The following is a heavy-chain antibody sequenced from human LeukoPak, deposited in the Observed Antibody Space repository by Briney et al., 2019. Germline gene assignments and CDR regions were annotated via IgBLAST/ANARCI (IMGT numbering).Heavy chain of an antibody. Sequence: GASVKVSCKASGYTFTSYWIGWVRQMPGKGLEWMGIIYPGDSDTRYSPSFQGQVTISADKSISTAYLQWSSLKASDTAMYYCARPFGSSGWYVVNYWGQGTLVTVSS. CDR3: ARPFGSSGWYVVNY. CDR1: GYTFTSYW. V-gene: IGHV5-51*01. J-gene: IGHJ4*02. D-gene: IGHD6-19*01. CDR2: IYPGDSDT.